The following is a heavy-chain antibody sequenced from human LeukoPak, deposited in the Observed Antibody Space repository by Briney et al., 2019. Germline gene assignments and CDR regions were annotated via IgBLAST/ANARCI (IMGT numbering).Heavy chain of an antibody. CDR2: IYSGGGT. D-gene: IGHD3-16*01. CDR1: GFTVSSNY. V-gene: IGHV3-66*01. Sequence: GGSLRLSCAASGFTVSSNYMSWVRQAPGKGLEWVSVIYSGGGTYYADAVKGRFTISRDNSRNTLYLQMNSLRAGDTAVYYCARDHYVDAFDIWGQGTMVTVSS. J-gene: IGHJ3*02. CDR3: ARDHYVDAFDI.